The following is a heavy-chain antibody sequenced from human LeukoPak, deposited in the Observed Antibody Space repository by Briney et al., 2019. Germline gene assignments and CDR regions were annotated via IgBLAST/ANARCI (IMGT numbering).Heavy chain of an antibody. CDR2: IIPIFGTA. D-gene: IGHD5-24*01. CDR3: ARPTEEMATINAYFHY. CDR1: GGTFSSYA. Sequence: SVKVSCKASGGTFSSYAISWVRQAPGQGLEWMGGIIPIFGTANYAQKFQGRVTITADESTSTAYMELSSLRSEDTAVYYCARPTEEMATINAYFHYWGQGALVTVSS. V-gene: IGHV1-69*13. J-gene: IGHJ4*02.